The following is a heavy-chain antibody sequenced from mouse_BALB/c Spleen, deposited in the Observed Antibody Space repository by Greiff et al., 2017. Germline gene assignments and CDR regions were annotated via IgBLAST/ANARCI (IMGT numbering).Heavy chain of an antibody. D-gene: IGHD1-2*01. Sequence: EVMLVESGGGLVKPGGSLKLSCAASGFTFSSYAMSWVRQSPEKRLEWVAEISSGGSYTYYPDTVTGRFTISRDNAKNTLYLEMSSLRSEDTAMYYCARRPHYYGYVAMDYWGQGTSVTVSS. CDR3: ARRPHYYGYVAMDY. CDR2: ISSGGSYT. CDR1: GFTFSSYA. J-gene: IGHJ4*01. V-gene: IGHV5-9-4*01.